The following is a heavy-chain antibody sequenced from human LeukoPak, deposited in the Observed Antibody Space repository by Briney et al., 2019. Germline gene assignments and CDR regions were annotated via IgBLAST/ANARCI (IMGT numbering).Heavy chain of an antibody. V-gene: IGHV4-34*01. J-gene: IGHJ4*02. CDR3: ARGRGVGATTFDY. CDR2: INHSGST. CDR1: DGSLSGYY. Sequence: PSETLSLTCAVYDGSLSGYYWSWIRQPPGKGLEWIGEINHSGSTNYNPSLKSRVTISVDTSKNQFSLKLSSVTAADTAVYYCARGRGVGATTFDYWGQGTLVTVSS. D-gene: IGHD1-26*01.